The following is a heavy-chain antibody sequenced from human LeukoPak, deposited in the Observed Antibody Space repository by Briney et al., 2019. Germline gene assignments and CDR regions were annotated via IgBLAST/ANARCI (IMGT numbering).Heavy chain of an antibody. D-gene: IGHD2-2*01. J-gene: IGHJ6*03. V-gene: IGHV4-4*09. Sequence: PSETLSLTCTVSGGSFSSYYWSWIRQPPGKGLEWIGYIYTSGSTNYNPSLKSRVTISVDTSKNQFSLKLSSVTAADTAVYYCARGREDIVVVPAAMGKYYYYYYMDVWGKGTTVTVSS. CDR1: GGSFSSYY. CDR3: ARGREDIVVVPAAMGKYYYYYYMDV. CDR2: IYTSGST.